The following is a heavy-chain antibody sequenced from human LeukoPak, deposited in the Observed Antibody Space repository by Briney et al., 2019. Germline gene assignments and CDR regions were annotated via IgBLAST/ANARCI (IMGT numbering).Heavy chain of an antibody. D-gene: IGHD3-10*01. CDR1: GFTFSSSG. Sequence: PGGSLRLSCAASGFTFSSSGMHWVRQAPGKGLEWVAFIRFDGSSKYYADSVKGRFTISRDNSKNTLYLQMNSLRAEDTAVYYCARDVVYGSGSYQPRFDYWGQGTLVTVSS. CDR3: ARDVVYGSGSYQPRFDY. J-gene: IGHJ4*02. CDR2: IRFDGSSK. V-gene: IGHV3-30*02.